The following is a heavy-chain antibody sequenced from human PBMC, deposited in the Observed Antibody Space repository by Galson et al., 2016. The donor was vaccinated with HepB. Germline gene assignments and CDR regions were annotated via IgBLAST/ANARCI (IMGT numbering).Heavy chain of an antibody. CDR3: AGGRGKFWYFDL. V-gene: IGHV1-69*06. D-gene: IGHD3-10*01. J-gene: IGHJ2*01. Sequence: SVKVSCKASGGTFNNYPVSWVRQAPGQGLEWMGGLIPNFGTPTYAQKFQGRVTISADIFMTTAYMTLSSLTTEDTAIFYCAGGRGKFWYFDLWGPGTLVTVSS. CDR1: GGTFNNYP. CDR2: LIPNFGTP.